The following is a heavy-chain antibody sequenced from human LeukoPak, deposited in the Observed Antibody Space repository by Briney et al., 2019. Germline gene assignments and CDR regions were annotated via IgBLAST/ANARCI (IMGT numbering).Heavy chain of an antibody. Sequence: PSETLSLTCTVSGGSISSYYWSWIRQPPGKGLEWIGYIYYSGSTNYNPSLMSRVTISVDTSRNQFSLKLSSVTAADTAVYYCARRPIVVVPAAKISYYYYYMDVWGKGTTVTVSS. J-gene: IGHJ6*03. D-gene: IGHD2-2*01. V-gene: IGHV4-59*01. CDR1: GGSISSYY. CDR3: ARRPIVVVPAAKISYYYYYMDV. CDR2: IYYSGST.